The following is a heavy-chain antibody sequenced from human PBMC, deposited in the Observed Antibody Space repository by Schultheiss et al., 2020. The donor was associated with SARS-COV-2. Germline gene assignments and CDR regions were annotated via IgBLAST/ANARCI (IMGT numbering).Heavy chain of an antibody. J-gene: IGHJ6*02. Sequence: GGSLRLSCAASGFTFSSYWMHWVRQAPGKGLEWVSLISWDGGKTYYADSVKGRFTISRDNIRSSLYLQMNSLRTEDTALYYCAKDRPLYGMDVWGQGTTVTVSS. CDR1: GFTFSSYW. CDR3: AKDRPLYGMDV. V-gene: IGHV3-43*01. CDR2: ISWDGGKT.